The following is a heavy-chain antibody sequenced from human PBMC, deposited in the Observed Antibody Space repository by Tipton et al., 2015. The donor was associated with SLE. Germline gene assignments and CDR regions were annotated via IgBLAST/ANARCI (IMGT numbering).Heavy chain of an antibody. CDR1: GYTFTSYG. V-gene: IGHV1-18*01. CDR3: ARDGGSGSYYYYMDV. Sequence: QLVQSGPEVKKPGASVKVSCKASGYTFTSYGISWVRQAPGQGLEWMGWISAYNGNTKYSQKFQGRVTITRDTSASTAYMELSSLRSEDTAVYYCARDGGSGSYYYYMDVWGKGTTVTVSS. D-gene: IGHD1-26*01. CDR2: ISAYNGNT. J-gene: IGHJ6*03.